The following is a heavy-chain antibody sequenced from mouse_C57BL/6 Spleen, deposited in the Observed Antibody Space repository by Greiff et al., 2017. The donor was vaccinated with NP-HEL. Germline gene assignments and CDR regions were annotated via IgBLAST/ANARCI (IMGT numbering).Heavy chain of an antibody. J-gene: IGHJ1*03. Sequence: VQLQQSGAELARPGASVKLSCKASGYTFTSYGISWVKQRTGQGLEWIGEIYPRSGNTYYNEKFKGKATLTADKSSSTAYMELRSLTSEDSAVYFCARSGGYGNGGYFDVWGTGTTVTVS. D-gene: IGHD2-1*01. V-gene: IGHV1-81*01. CDR1: GYTFTSYG. CDR2: IYPRSGNT. CDR3: ARSGGYGNGGYFDV.